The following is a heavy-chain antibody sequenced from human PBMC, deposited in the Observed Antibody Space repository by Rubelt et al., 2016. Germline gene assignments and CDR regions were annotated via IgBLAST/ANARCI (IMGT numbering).Heavy chain of an antibody. CDR1: GFTFRDYY. Sequence: QVQLVESGGGLVKRGGSLRLSCAASGFTFRDYYMCWIRQAPGEGLEWVAYISTDGVTLYYADSVEGRFTVSRDNAKNSLYLQMNSLRAEDTAVDYCVRTPHNYGYDYWGQGTLVTVSS. CDR2: ISTDGVTL. CDR3: VRTPHNYGYDY. D-gene: IGHD5-18*01. J-gene: IGHJ4*02. V-gene: IGHV3-11*04.